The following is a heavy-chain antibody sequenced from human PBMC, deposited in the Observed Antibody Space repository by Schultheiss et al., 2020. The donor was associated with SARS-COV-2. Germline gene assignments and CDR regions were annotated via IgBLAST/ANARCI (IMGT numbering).Heavy chain of an antibody. CDR3: ARSSGSSGWYVY. V-gene: IGHV5-51*01. D-gene: IGHD6-19*01. Sequence: GESLKISCKGSGYSFTSYWIGWVRQMPGKGLEWMGIIYPGDSDTRYSPSFQGQVTMSADKSTTTAYLQWSSLQASDTAMYYCARSSGSSGWYVYWGQGTLVTVSS. CDR2: IYPGDSDT. J-gene: IGHJ4*02. CDR1: GYSFTSYW.